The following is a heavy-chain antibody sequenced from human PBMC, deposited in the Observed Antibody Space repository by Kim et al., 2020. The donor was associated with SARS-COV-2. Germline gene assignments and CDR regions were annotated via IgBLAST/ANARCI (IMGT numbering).Heavy chain of an antibody. CDR3: ARGITMVRGVITD. CDR1: GFTFSSYG. Sequence: GGSLRLSCAASGFTFSSYGMHWVRQAPGKGLEWVAVISYDGSNKYYADSVKGRFTISRDNSKNTLYLQMNSLRAEDTAVYYCARGITMVRGVITDWGQGTLVTVSS. J-gene: IGHJ4*02. V-gene: IGHV3-33*05. CDR2: ISYDGSNK. D-gene: IGHD3-10*01.